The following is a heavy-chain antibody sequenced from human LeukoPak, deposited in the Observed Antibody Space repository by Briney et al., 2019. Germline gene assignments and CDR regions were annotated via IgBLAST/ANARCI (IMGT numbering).Heavy chain of an antibody. CDR3: ARNYNDAFDI. V-gene: IGHV4-39*07. CDR1: GGSISSSSYY. J-gene: IGHJ3*02. Sequence: SETLSLTCTVSGGSISSSSYYWGWIRQPPGKGLEWIGSIYYSGSTYCDPSLKSRVTISVDTSKNQFSLKLSSVTAADTAVYYCARNYNDAFDIWGQGTMVTVSS. CDR2: IYYSGST. D-gene: IGHD3-10*01.